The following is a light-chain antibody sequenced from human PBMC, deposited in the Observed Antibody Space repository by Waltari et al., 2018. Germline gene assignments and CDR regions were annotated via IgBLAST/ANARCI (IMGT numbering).Light chain of an antibody. Sequence: QSALTQPASVSGSPGQSIPISCSGTDSDVAAYDFVSWYQQHPGKAPHLIIYEVSNRPSGISNRFSASKSGNTASLTISGLQAEDEADYYCSSYTTSSAPGVFGTGTRVTVL. CDR2: EVS. CDR1: DSDVAAYDF. CDR3: SSYTTSSAPGV. J-gene: IGLJ1*01. V-gene: IGLV2-14*01.